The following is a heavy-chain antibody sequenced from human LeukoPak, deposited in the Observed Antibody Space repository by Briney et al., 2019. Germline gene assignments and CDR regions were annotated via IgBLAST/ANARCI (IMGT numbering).Heavy chain of an antibody. V-gene: IGHV1-18*01. J-gene: IGHJ5*02. D-gene: IGHD3-22*01. Sequence: ASVKVSCKASGYTFTSYGISWVRQAPGQGLEWMGWISAYNGNTNYAQKLQGRVTMTTDTSTSTAYMELRSLRSDGTAVYYCARGVGDSSGYYYPDWFDPWGQGTLVTVSS. CDR1: GYTFTSYG. CDR2: ISAYNGNT. CDR3: ARGVGDSSGYYYPDWFDP.